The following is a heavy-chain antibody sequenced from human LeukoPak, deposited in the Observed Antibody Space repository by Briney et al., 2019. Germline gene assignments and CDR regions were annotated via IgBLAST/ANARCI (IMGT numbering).Heavy chain of an antibody. Sequence: PGGSLRLSCAASGFTFSSYAMSWVRQAPGKGLEWVSAISGSGGSTYYAAPVKGRFTISRDNSNNTLYLQMNTLRAGDTAIYCCAKSGQSLARFDDWGQGTLVSVSS. CDR1: GFTFSSYA. CDR3: AKSGQSLARFDD. J-gene: IGHJ4*02. CDR2: ISGSGGST. V-gene: IGHV3-23*01. D-gene: IGHD6-19*01.